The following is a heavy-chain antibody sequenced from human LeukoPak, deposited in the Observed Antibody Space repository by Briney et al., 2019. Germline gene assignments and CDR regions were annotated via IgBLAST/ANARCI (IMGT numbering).Heavy chain of an antibody. CDR2: ISTSSSYI. J-gene: IGHJ3*02. V-gene: IGHV3-21*01. Sequence: GGSLRLSCAASGFTFSSYSMNWVRQAPGKGLEGVPCISTSSSYIHYADSVKGRFTISRDNAKKSLYLEMNSLRAEDTAVYYCARVVDTAMVLYGAFDIWGQGTMVTVSS. D-gene: IGHD5-18*01. CDR3: ARVVDTAMVLYGAFDI. CDR1: GFTFSSYS.